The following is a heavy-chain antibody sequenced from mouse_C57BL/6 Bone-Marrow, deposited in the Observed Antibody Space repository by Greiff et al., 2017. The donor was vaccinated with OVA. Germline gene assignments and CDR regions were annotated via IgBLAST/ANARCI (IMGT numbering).Heavy chain of an antibody. J-gene: IGHJ2*01. CDR3: VSDYYGRPGYFDY. CDR2: IRSKSNNYAT. Sequence: EVKLVESGGGLVQPKGSLKLSCAASGFSFNTYAMNWVRQAPGKGLEWVARIRSKSNNYATYYADSVKDRFTISRDDSESMLYLQMNNLKTEDTAMYYCVSDYYGRPGYFDYWGQGTTLTVSS. CDR1: GFSFNTYA. V-gene: IGHV10-1*01. D-gene: IGHD1-1*01.